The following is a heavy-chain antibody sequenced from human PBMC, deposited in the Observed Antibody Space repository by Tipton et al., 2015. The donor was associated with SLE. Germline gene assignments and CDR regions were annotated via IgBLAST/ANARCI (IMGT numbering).Heavy chain of an antibody. D-gene: IGHD3-3*01. CDR2: IYYSGST. CDR3: ASGVALDYYGMDV. J-gene: IGHJ6*02. V-gene: IGHV4-59*11. CDR1: GGSISSHY. Sequence: LRLSCTVSGGSISSHYWSWIRQPPGKGLEWIGYIYYSGSTNYNPSLKSRVTISVDTSKNQFSLKLSSVTAADTAVYYCASGVALDYYGMDVWGQGTTVTVSS.